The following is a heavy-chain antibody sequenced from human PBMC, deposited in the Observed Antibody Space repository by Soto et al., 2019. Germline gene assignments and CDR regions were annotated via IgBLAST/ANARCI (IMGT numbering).Heavy chain of an antibody. CDR3: ARGKRAKWLLYPLSGMDV. D-gene: IGHD3-3*01. J-gene: IGHJ6*02. V-gene: IGHV3-13*01. CDR2: IGTAGDT. Sequence: GGSLRLSCAASGFTFSSYDMHWVRQATGKGLEWVSAIGTAGDTYYPGSVKGRFTISRENTKNSLYLQMNSLRAEDTAVYYCARGKRAKWLLYPLSGMDVWGQGTTVTVSS. CDR1: GFTFSSYD.